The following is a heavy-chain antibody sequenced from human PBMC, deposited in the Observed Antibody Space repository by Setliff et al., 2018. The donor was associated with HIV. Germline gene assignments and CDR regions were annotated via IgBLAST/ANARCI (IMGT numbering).Heavy chain of an antibody. CDR2: IYYSGNT. D-gene: IGHD3-3*01. J-gene: IGHJ3*02. CDR3: ARQSGYTRGWDIFGLVAGSFDI. CDR1: DGSISSSSYY. V-gene: IGHV4-39*01. Sequence: PSETLSLTCNVSDGSISSSSYYWAWIRQPPGKGLEWIGTIYYSGNTYYRPSLKSRVTVSIDTSKNQFSLRLNSVTAADTAVYYCARQSGYTRGWDIFGLVAGSFDIWGQGTMGTVS.